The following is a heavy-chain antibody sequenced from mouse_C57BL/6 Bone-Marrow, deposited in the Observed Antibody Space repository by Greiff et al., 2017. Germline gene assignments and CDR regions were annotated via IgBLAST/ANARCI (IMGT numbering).Heavy chain of an antibody. V-gene: IGHV1-55*01. Sequence: LQQPGAELVKPGASVKMSCKASGYTFTSYWITWVKQRPGQGLEWIGDIYPGSGSTNYNEKFKSKATLTVDTSSSTAYMQLSSLTSEDAAVYYCARPYYSNYWDFDVWGTGTTVTVSS. CDR3: ARPYYSNYWDFDV. D-gene: IGHD2-5*01. J-gene: IGHJ1*03. CDR2: IYPGSGST. CDR1: GYTFTSYW.